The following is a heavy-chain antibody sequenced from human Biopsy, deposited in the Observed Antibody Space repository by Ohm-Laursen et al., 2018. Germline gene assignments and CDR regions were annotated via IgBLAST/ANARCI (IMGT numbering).Heavy chain of an antibody. Sequence: ASVKVSCKTSGYTFTDYFVHWVRQAPGHGLEWMAWLNPNTGYAHYAQRFQGRVTMTRDTSISTTYMELRRLTSDDTAVFYCARELGDFWGGRQFDFWGQGTLVTVSS. J-gene: IGHJ5*01. CDR1: GYTFTDYF. CDR3: ARELGDFWGGRQFDF. CDR2: LNPNTGYA. D-gene: IGHD3-3*01. V-gene: IGHV1-2*02.